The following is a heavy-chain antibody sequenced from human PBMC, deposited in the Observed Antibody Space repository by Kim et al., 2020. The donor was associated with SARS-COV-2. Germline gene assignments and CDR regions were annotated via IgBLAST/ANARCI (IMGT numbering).Heavy chain of an antibody. CDR2: ISSSSSTI. D-gene: IGHD6-19*01. CDR3: ARDHHSSGWYEGDY. V-gene: IGHV3-48*02. CDR1: GFTFSSYS. J-gene: IGHJ4*02. Sequence: GGSLRLSCAASGFTFSSYSMNWVRQAPGKGLEWVSYISSSSSTIYYADSVKGRFTISRDNAKNSLYLQMNSLRDEDTAVYYCARDHHSSGWYEGDYWGQGTLVTVSS.